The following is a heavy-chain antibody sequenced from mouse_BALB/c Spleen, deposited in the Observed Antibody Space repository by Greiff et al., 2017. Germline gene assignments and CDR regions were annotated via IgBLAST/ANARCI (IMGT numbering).Heavy chain of an antibody. V-gene: IGHV1-14*01. J-gene: IGHJ1*01. Sequence: EVQLHQSGPELVKPGASVKMSCKASGYTFTSYVMHWVKQKPGQGLEWIGYINPYNDGTKYNEKFKGKATLTSDKSSSTAYMELSSLTSEDSAVYYCAGGNYSWYFDDWGAGTTVTVSS. CDR1: GYTFTSYV. CDR3: AGGNYSWYFDD. D-gene: IGHD2-1*01. CDR2: INPYNDGT.